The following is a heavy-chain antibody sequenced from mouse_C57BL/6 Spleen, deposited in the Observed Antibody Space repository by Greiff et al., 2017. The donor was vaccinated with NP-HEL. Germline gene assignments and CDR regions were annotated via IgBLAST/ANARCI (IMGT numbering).Heavy chain of an antibody. Sequence: VQLKESGGGLVQPKGSLKLSCAASGFSFNTYAMNWVRQAPGQGLEWVARIRRKSNNYATYYADPVKDRFTISRDDSESMLYLQMNNLKTKDTAVYYCVRPIYCDYDGGFAYWGQGTLVTVSA. CDR2: IRRKSNNYAT. J-gene: IGHJ3*01. CDR1: GFSFNTYA. V-gene: IGHV10-1*01. CDR3: VRPIYCDYDGGFAY. D-gene: IGHD2-4*01.